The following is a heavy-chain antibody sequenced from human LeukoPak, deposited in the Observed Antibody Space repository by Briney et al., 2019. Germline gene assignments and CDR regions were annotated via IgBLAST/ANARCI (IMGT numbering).Heavy chain of an antibody. CDR1: GFTFSSCE. CDR2: VSSSGSTI. Sequence: GGSLRLSCAASGFTFSSCEMNWVRQAPGKGLEWASYVSSSGSTIYYADSVKGRFTISRDNAKNSLYLQMNSLRAEDTAVYYCARDELGYSGYEGYWGQGTLVTVSS. D-gene: IGHD5-12*01. V-gene: IGHV3-48*03. CDR3: ARDELGYSGYEGY. J-gene: IGHJ4*02.